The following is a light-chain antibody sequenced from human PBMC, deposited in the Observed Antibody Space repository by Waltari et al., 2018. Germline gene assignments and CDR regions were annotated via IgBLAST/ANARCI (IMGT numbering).Light chain of an antibody. V-gene: IGKV4-1*01. CDR3: QQYYSLPWT. J-gene: IGKJ1*01. CDR1: QSVLYSSNNKNH. Sequence: DIVMTQSPDSLAVSLGERATINCKSSQSVLYSSNNKNHLAWYQQKPGQPPKLLVYWASTRESGVPDRFSGSGSGTDFTLTISSLQAEDGAVYYCQQYYSLPWTFGQGTKVEIK. CDR2: WAS.